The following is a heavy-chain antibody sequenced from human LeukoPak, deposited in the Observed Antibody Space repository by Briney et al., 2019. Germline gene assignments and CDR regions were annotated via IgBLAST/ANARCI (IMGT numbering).Heavy chain of an antibody. V-gene: IGHV2-5*01. CDR1: GFSLSTIGVG. CDR3: AHRETAVAGTWAFDI. D-gene: IGHD6-19*01. CDR2: IYWNDDK. Sequence: SGPTLVNPTQTLTLTCTFSGFSLSTIGVGVGWIRQPPGKALEWLALIYWNDDKRYSPSLKSRLTITKGTSKNQVVLTMTNMDPVDTATYYCAHRETAVAGTWAFDIWGQGTMVTVSS. J-gene: IGHJ3*02.